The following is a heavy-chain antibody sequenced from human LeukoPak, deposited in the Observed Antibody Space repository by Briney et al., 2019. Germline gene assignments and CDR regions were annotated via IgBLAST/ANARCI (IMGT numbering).Heavy chain of an antibody. J-gene: IGHJ4*02. CDR2: FDPEDAKT. CDR3: ATSRNEASELSVSSGYEFDN. CDR1: GYNVIELS. D-gene: IGHD5-12*01. Sequence: ASVKVSCKVSGYNVIELSMHWVRQAPGKGLEWMGGFDPEDAKTVYAPKFQGRVTMTEDTSTDTAYMELTGLTSEDTAVYYCATSRNEASELSVSSGYEFDNWGQGTLVTVTS. V-gene: IGHV1-24*01.